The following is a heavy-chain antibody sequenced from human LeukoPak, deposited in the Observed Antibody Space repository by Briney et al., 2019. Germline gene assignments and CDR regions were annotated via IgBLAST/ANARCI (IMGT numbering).Heavy chain of an antibody. CDR1: GGSISSYY. CDR2: IYYSGST. J-gene: IGHJ4*02. CDR3: ARGPDDFWSGYYRTKRYYFDY. V-gene: IGHV4-59*12. D-gene: IGHD3-3*01. Sequence: SETLSLTCTVSGGSISSYYWSRIRQPPGKGLEWIGYIYYSGSTNYNPSLKSRVTISVDTSKNQFSLKLSSVTAADTAVYYCARGPDDFWSGYYRTKRYYFDYWGQGTLVTVSS.